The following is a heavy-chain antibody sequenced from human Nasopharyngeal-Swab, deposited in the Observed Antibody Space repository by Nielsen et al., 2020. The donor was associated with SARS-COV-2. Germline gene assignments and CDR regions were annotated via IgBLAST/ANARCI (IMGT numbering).Heavy chain of an antibody. Sequence: GESLKISCAASGFTFSSYAMHWVRQAPGKGLEWVAVISYDGSNEYYADSVKGRFTISRDNSKNTLYLQMNSLRAEDTAVYYCVREFEATGATYLDYWGLGTLVTVSS. J-gene: IGHJ4*02. CDR2: ISYDGSNE. D-gene: IGHD1-26*01. CDR1: GFTFSSYA. CDR3: VREFEATGATYLDY. V-gene: IGHV3-30-3*01.